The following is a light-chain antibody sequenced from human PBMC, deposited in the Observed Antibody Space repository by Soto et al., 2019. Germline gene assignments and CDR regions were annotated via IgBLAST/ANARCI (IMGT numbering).Light chain of an antibody. CDR2: DAS. J-gene: IGKJ1*01. CDR1: QDIGTY. V-gene: IGKV1-8*01. Sequence: AIRMTQSPSSFSAPTGDRVSITCRATQDIGTYLAWYQQIPGKAPKLLIYDASTLQTGVPSRFSGSGSGTDFTLTISYLQSEDFGTYYCQQFYNYPRTFGQGTKVDIK. CDR3: QQFYNYPRT.